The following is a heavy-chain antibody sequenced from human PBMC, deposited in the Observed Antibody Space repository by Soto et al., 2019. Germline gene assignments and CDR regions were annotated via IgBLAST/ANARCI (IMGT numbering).Heavy chain of an antibody. V-gene: IGHV3-11*01. J-gene: IGHJ4*02. D-gene: IGHD3-16*01. Sequence: QVQLVESGGGLVKPGGSLRLSCAASGFSFSDHYMTWIRQAPGKGLEWLSYIDGSGRSIYYADSVKGRFTISRDNAKKSLYLQMSSLRVGDTAVYYCAREEPGGLGANDYWGQGTLVTVSS. CDR1: GFSFSDHY. CDR3: AREEPGGLGANDY. CDR2: IDGSGRSI.